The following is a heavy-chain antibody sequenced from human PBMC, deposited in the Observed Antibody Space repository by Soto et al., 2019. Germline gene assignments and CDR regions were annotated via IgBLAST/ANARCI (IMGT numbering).Heavy chain of an antibody. D-gene: IGHD6-6*01. Sequence: PWGSLRLSCYALPLTFSRVSMNWFLHVPGNGLEWVASISSGSCDTLYADSVKGRFIISRENAQDYLFLQVTTLRPEDTAMDYCAKALDWGPRVQVTVSS. V-gene: IGHV3-21*01. CDR3: AKALD. CDR2: ISSGSCDT. CDR1: PLTFSRVS. J-gene: IGHJ4*02.